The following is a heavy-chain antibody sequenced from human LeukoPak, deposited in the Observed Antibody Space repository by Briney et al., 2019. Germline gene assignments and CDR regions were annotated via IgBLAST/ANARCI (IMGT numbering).Heavy chain of an antibody. V-gene: IGHV4-34*01. D-gene: IGHD3-3*01. Sequence: SDTLSLTGAVYGGPFSGYYWSWIRQPPGKGLDWIGEINQRGSTNYNPSLKSRVTISVDTSKNQFSLKLSSVTAADTAVYYCARGIDGLFGVVNYGMDVWGQGTTVTVSS. J-gene: IGHJ6*02. CDR3: ARGIDGLFGVVNYGMDV. CDR1: GGPFSGYY. CDR2: INQRGST.